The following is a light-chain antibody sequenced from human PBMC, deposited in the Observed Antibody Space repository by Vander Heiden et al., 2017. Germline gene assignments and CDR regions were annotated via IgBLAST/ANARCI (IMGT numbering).Light chain of an antibody. CDR3: QQYYSTPLT. CDR1: QSLLFSSNNKNY. CDR2: WAS. J-gene: IGKJ1*01. V-gene: IGKV4-1*01. Sequence: DIVMTQSPDSLAVSPGERATINCKSTQSLLFSSNNKNYLAWYQQKPGQPPKLLIYWASTRESGVPDRFSGSGSGTDFTLTISSLQAEDVAVYYCQQYYSTPLTFGQGTKVEIK.